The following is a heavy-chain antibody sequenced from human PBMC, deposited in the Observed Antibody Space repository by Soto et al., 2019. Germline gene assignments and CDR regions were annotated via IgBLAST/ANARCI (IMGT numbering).Heavy chain of an antibody. CDR1: GFTFDDYA. D-gene: IGHD3-10*01. J-gene: IGHJ3*01. Sequence: PGGSLRLSCAASGFTFDDYAMHWVRQAPGKGLEWVSGISWTSGSIGYADSVKGRFTISRDNSKNTLYLEINSLRAEDTAVYYCVTPQNFHGSFYFWGQGTMGT. CDR3: VTPQNFHGSFYF. V-gene: IGHV3-9*01. CDR2: ISWTSGSI.